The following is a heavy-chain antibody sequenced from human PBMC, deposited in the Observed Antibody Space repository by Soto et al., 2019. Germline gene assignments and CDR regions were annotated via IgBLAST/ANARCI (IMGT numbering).Heavy chain of an antibody. CDR1: RAAFSKFI. J-gene: IGHJ6*02. V-gene: IGHV1-69*13. D-gene: IGHD6-19*01. CDR2: IIPIFGTA. Sequence: ASVKVSCKASRAAFSKFIVTWVRQAPGLGLEWVGGIIPIFGTANYAQKFQGGVTITADESTSTSYMEVNNLRSEDTAVYYCAKVRYSSPMGYYYGMDVWGQGTTVTVS. CDR3: AKVRYSSPMGYYYGMDV.